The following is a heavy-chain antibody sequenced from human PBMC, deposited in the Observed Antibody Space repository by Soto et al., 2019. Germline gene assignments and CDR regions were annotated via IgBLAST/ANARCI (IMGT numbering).Heavy chain of an antibody. V-gene: IGHV1-69*01. D-gene: IGHD3-22*01. CDR1: GGTFSSYA. J-gene: IGHJ4*02. CDR2: IIPVLGTE. Sequence: QVQLVQSGAEVKKPGSSVKVSCRASGGTFSSYAINWVRQAPGQGLEWMGAIIPVLGTEDYSQKFQGRVTITADESTSTAYMELSSLRSEDAAVYYCATGTAGDSSGYWVYWGQGTLVTVSS. CDR3: ATGTAGDSSGYWVY.